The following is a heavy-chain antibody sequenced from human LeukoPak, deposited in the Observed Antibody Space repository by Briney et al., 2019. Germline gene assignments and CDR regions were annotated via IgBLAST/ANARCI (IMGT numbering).Heavy chain of an antibody. J-gene: IGHJ6*03. CDR1: GGTFSSYA. CDR2: IIPIFGTA. Sequence: GASVKVSRKASGGTFSSYAISWVRQAPGQGLEWMGRIIPIFGTANYAQKFQGRVTITTDESTSTAYMELSSLRSEDTAVYYCATRELVQDYYYMDVWGKGTTVTVSS. D-gene: IGHD6-13*01. CDR3: ATRELVQDYYYMDV. V-gene: IGHV1-69*05.